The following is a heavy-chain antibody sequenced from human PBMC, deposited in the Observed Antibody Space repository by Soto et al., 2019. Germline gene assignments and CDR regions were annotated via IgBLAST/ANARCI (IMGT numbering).Heavy chain of an antibody. D-gene: IGHD6-19*01. Sequence: QVQLQQSGPGLVKPSETLSLTCSVSNGSISRDNWWAWVRQSPAKGLEWIGEIYHSGGINITPSLMSRVTISIDKSKNEFSLQLTSVTSADTAIYYCARAHTSGGHQYYFDSWGQGILVTVSS. V-gene: IGHV4-4*02. CDR2: IYHSGGI. CDR1: NGSISRDNW. CDR3: ARAHTSGGHQYYFDS. J-gene: IGHJ4*02.